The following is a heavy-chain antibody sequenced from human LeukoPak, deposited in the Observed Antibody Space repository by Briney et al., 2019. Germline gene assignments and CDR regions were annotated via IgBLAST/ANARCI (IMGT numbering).Heavy chain of an antibody. J-gene: IGHJ6*02. Sequence: ASVKVSCKASGYTFTSYYMHWVRQAPGQGLEWMGIINPSGGSTSYAQKFQGRVTMTRDTSTSTVYMELSSLRSEDTAVYYCARPHGADYYDSSGYSNYYYYGMDVWGQGTTVAVSS. CDR1: GYTFTSYY. V-gene: IGHV1-46*01. D-gene: IGHD3-22*01. CDR3: ARPHGADYYDSSGYSNYYYYGMDV. CDR2: INPSGGST.